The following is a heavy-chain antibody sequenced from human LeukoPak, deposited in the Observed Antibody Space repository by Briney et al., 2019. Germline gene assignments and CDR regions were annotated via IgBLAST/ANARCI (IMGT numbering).Heavy chain of an antibody. D-gene: IGHD3-22*01. CDR2: IYYSGST. V-gene: IGHV4-38-2*01. CDR1: GYSISSGYY. CDR3: ARHLPTYYYDSSGYYPVAFDI. J-gene: IGHJ3*02. Sequence: SETLSLTCAVSGYSISSGYYWGWIRQPPGKGLEWIGYIYYSGSTNYNPSLKSRVTISVDTSKNQFSLKLSSVTAADTAVYYCARHLPTYYYDSSGYYPVAFDIWGQGTMVTVSS.